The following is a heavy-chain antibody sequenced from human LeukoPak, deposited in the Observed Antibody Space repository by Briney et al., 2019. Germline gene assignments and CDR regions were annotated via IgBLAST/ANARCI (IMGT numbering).Heavy chain of an antibody. CDR3: AKYSSSPDY. V-gene: IGHV3-21*01. CDR1: GLTFSSYA. J-gene: IGHJ4*02. Sequence: GGPLRLSCAASGLTFSSYAVNWVRQSPGKGVEGVSSISRSSSYIYYADSVKGPFTISRDNAKNSLYLQMNSLRAEDTAVYYCAKYSSSPDYWGQGTLVTVSS. D-gene: IGHD6-13*01. CDR2: ISRSSSYI.